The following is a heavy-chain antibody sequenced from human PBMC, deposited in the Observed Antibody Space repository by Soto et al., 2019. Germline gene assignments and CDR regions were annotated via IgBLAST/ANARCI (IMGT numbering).Heavy chain of an antibody. D-gene: IGHD3-22*01. Sequence: SETLSLTCTVSGGSISSYYWSWIRQPPGKGLEWIGYIYYSGSTNYNPSLKSRVTISVDTSKNQFSLKLSSVTAADTAVYYCARDRGYSYYYDSSGSTWFDPWGQGTLVTVSS. V-gene: IGHV4-59*01. CDR1: GGSISSYY. CDR2: IYYSGST. J-gene: IGHJ5*02. CDR3: ARDRGYSYYYDSSGSTWFDP.